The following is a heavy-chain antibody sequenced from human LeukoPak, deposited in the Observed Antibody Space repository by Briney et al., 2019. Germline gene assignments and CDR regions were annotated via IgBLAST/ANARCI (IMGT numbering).Heavy chain of an antibody. Sequence: GGSLRLSCAASGFTFDDYAMHWVRQAPGKGLEWVSGISWNSGSIGYADSVKGRFTISRDNAKNSLYLQMNSLRAEDTALYYCAKDRHHFSSSSFDYWGQGTLVTVSS. CDR2: ISWNSGSI. J-gene: IGHJ4*02. CDR1: GFTFDDYA. CDR3: AKDRHHFSSSSFDY. D-gene: IGHD6-6*01. V-gene: IGHV3-9*01.